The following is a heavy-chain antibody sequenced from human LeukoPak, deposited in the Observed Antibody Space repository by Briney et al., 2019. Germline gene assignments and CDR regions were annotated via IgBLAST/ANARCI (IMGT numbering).Heavy chain of an antibody. CDR3: ARRITMVRGVITYFDY. V-gene: IGHV3-23*01. CDR2: ISGSGGST. J-gene: IGHJ4*02. CDR1: GFTFSSYA. Sequence: PGGSLRLSCAASGFTFSSYAMSWVRQAPGKGLEWVSAISGSGGSTYYADSVKGRFTISRDNSKNTLYLQMNSLRAEDTAVYYCARRITMVRGVITYFDYSGQRTLVTVSS. D-gene: IGHD3-10*01.